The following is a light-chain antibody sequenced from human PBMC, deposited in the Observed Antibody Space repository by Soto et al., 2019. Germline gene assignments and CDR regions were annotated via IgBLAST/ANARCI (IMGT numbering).Light chain of an antibody. J-gene: IGKJ1*01. Sequence: DIQMTQFPSSLSASVGDRVTITCRASQGIRNDLAWNQQKPGKAPKRLIYAASSLQSGVPSRFSGSGSGTEFILAISSLQPEDFAIFYWLQHSTYPLTFGQGTKVEIK. V-gene: IGKV1-17*01. CDR1: QGIRND. CDR3: LQHSTYPLT. CDR2: AAS.